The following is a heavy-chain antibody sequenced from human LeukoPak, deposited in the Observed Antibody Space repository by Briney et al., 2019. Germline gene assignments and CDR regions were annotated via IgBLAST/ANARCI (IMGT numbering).Heavy chain of an antibody. D-gene: IGHD3-22*01. V-gene: IGHV1-69*04. CDR2: IIPILGIA. Sequence: SVKVSCKASGGTFSSYTISWVRQAPGQGLEWMRRIIPILGIANYAQKFQGRVTITADRSTSTAYMELSSLRSEDTAVYYCARDEDYYDSSGYYLLGDWGQGTLVTVSS. J-gene: IGHJ4*02. CDR3: ARDEDYYDSSGYYLLGD. CDR1: GGTFSSYT.